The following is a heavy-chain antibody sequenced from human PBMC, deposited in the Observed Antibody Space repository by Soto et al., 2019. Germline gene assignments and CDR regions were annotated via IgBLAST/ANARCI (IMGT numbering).Heavy chain of an antibody. D-gene: IGHD6-19*01. CDR1: GFTFSSYS. Sequence: GGSLRLSCAASGFTFSSYSMNWVRQAPGSGPEWVANISNNRNSKYYADSVKGRFTISRDNAKNSLHLQMNSLRAEDTAVYYCARIHSSGWYWGQGTLVTVSS. CDR3: ARIHSSGWY. J-gene: IGHJ4*02. V-gene: IGHV3-48*04. CDR2: ISNNRNSK.